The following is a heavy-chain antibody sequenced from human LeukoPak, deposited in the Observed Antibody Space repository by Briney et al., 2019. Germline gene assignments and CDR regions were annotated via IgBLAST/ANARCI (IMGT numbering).Heavy chain of an antibody. D-gene: IGHD3-10*02. CDR1: GFTFSYFW. Sequence: QPGGSLRLSCAASGFTFSYFWMSWVRQAPGKGLEWVANINPDGSEKNYVDSVKGRFTISRDNAKNSLYLQMNSLRAEDTAVYYCAELGITMIGGVWGKGTTVTISS. J-gene: IGHJ6*04. CDR2: INPDGSEK. CDR3: AELGITMIGGV. V-gene: IGHV3-7*01.